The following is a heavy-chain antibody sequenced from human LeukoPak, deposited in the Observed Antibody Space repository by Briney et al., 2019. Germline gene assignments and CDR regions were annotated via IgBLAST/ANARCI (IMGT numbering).Heavy chain of an antibody. V-gene: IGHV3-33*01. Sequence: PGGSLRLSCAASGFTFSSYGMPWVRQAPGKGLEWVAVIWYDGSNKYYADSVKGRFTISRDNSKNTLYLQMNSLRAEDTAVYYCARDWENCSSTSCYDNWFDLWGQGTLVTVSS. CDR2: IWYDGSNK. D-gene: IGHD2-2*01. CDR1: GFTFSSYG. J-gene: IGHJ5*02. CDR3: ARDWENCSSTSCYDNWFDL.